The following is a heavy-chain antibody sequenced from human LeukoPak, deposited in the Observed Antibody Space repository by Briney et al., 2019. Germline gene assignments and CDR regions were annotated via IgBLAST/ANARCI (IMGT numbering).Heavy chain of an antibody. V-gene: IGHV4-34*01. CDR3: AYDSSGHYGSDNF. D-gene: IGHD3-22*01. CDR2: INHSGST. J-gene: IGHJ4*02. Sequence: PSETLSLTCAVYGGSFSGYYWSWIRQPPGKGLEWIGEINHSGSTNYNPSLKSRVTISVDTSKNQFSLKLSSVTAADTAVYYCAYDSSGHYGSDNFWGQGTLVTVSS. CDR1: GGSFSGYY.